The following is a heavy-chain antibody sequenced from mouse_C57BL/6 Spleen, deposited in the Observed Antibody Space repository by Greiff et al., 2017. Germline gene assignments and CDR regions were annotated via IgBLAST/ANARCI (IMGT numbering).Heavy chain of an antibody. CDR2: IDPETGGT. D-gene: IGHD1-1*01. CDR3: DYYGSSYRYFDV. CDR1: GYTFTDYE. J-gene: IGHJ1*03. Sequence: QVHVKQSGAELVRPGASVTLSCKASGYTFTDYEMHWVKQTPVHGLEWIGAIDPETGGTAYNQKFKGKAILTADKSSSTAYMELRSLTSEDSAVYYCDYYGSSYRYFDVWGTGTTVTVSS. V-gene: IGHV1-15*01.